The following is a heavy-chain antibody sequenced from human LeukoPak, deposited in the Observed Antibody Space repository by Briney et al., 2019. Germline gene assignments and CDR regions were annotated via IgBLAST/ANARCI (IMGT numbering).Heavy chain of an antibody. Sequence: PSETLSLTCTVSGGSISSYYWSWIRQPAGKGLEWIGRIYTSGSTNYNPSLKSRVTMSVDTSKNQFSLKLSSVTAADTAVYYCARDLGVTTFGLSNGMDVWGQGTTVTVSS. CDR1: GGSISSYY. D-gene: IGHD3-3*01. J-gene: IGHJ6*02. CDR2: IYTSGST. CDR3: ARDLGVTTFGLSNGMDV. V-gene: IGHV4-4*07.